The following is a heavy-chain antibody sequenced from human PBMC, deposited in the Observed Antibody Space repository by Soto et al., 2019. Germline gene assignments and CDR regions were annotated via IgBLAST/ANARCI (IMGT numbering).Heavy chain of an antibody. CDR2: IYYSGST. Sequence: QVQLQESGPGLVKPSQTLSLTCTVSGGSISSGGYYWSWIRQHPGKGLEWIGYIYYSGSTYYNPSIKSRVTISVDTSKSQFSLKLSSVTAADTAVYYCARGDGRPTLYWYFDLWGRGTLVTVSS. CDR1: GGSISSGGYY. J-gene: IGHJ2*01. V-gene: IGHV4-31*03. CDR3: ARGDGRPTLYWYFDL.